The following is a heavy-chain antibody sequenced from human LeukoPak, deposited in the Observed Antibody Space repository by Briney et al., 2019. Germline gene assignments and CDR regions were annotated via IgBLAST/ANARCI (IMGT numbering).Heavy chain of an antibody. CDR3: AKGYCSSTSCYADGMDV. CDR1: GGTFSSYA. Sequence: SVKVSCKASGGTFSSYAISWVRQAPGQGLEWMGRIIPIFGIANYEQKFQGRVTITADKSTSTAYMELSSLRSEDTALYYCAKGYCSSTSCYADGMDVWGQGTTVTVSS. D-gene: IGHD2-2*01. CDR2: IIPIFGIA. V-gene: IGHV1-69*04. J-gene: IGHJ6*02.